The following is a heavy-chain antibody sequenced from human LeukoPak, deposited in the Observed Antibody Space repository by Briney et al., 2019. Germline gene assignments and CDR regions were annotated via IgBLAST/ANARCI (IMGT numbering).Heavy chain of an antibody. J-gene: IGHJ4*02. V-gene: IGHV4-34*01. CDR3: ARGRQKLYSSSWYDY. Sequence: SETLSLTCAVYGGSFSGYYWSWIRQPPGKGLEWIGEINHSGSTNYNPSLKSRVTISVDTSKNQFSLKLSSVTAADTAVYYCARGRQKLYSSSWYDYWGQGTLVTVSS. D-gene: IGHD6-13*01. CDR2: INHSGST. CDR1: GGSFSGYY.